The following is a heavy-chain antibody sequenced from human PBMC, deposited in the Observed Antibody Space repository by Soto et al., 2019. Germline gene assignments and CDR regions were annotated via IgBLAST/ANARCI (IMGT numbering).Heavy chain of an antibody. CDR3: ATGSGDYYRVYLDQ. J-gene: IGHJ4*02. D-gene: IGHD4-17*01. V-gene: IGHV4-4*07. CDR2: IYNGLNT. Sequence: SETLSLTCTVSGTSISSYYWSWIRQPAGKGLEWIGRIYNGLNTNYNPALKSRVTMSVDTSKNQFSLNLTSVTAADTALYYCATGSGDYYRVYLDQWGQGALVTVSS. CDR1: GTSISSYY.